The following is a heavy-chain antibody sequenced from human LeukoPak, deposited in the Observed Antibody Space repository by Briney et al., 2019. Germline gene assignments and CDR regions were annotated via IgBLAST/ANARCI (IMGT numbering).Heavy chain of an antibody. J-gene: IGHJ5*02. CDR2: MSTSGNS. CDR1: GGSISGYY. V-gene: IGHV4-4*07. D-gene: IGHD6-25*01. Sequence: PSETLSLTCTVSGGSISGYYWSWIRQPAGEGVEWIGRMSTSGNSNYIPSLVSRVTMSVDTSKNQFSLNLGSVTAAGTAVYYCASESGSMRWFDPWGQGTLVTVSS. CDR3: ASESGSMRWFDP.